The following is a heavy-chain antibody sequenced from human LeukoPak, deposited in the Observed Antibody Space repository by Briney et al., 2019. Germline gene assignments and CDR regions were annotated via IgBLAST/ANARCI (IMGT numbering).Heavy chain of an antibody. CDR1: GGSLSGYY. CDR2: INHSGST. J-gene: IGHJ6*03. CDR3: ARSSGQGHYYYYMDV. V-gene: IGHV4-34*01. D-gene: IGHD3-22*01. Sequence: SETLSLTCAVYGGSLSGYYWSWIRQPPGKGLEWIGEINHSGSTNYNPSLKSRVTISVDTSKNQFSLKLSSVTAADTAVHYCARSSGQGHYYYYMDVWGKGTTVTVSS.